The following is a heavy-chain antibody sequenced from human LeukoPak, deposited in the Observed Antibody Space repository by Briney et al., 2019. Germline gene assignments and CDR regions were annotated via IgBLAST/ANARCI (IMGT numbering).Heavy chain of an antibody. CDR1: GFIVSDNY. Sequence: GGSLRLSCAASGFIVSDNYMSWVRQAPGKGLEWVSVIYSGGNTYYADSVKGRFTISRDNAKNLLYLQMNSLRAEDTAVYYCARDLRPTWTVAGYFDYWGQGTLVTVSS. J-gene: IGHJ4*02. CDR2: IYSGGNT. D-gene: IGHD6-19*01. V-gene: IGHV3-53*01. CDR3: ARDLRPTWTVAGYFDY.